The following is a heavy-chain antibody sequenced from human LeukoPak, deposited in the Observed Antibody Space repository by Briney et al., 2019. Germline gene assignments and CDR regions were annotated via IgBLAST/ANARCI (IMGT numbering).Heavy chain of an antibody. Sequence: GGSLRLSCVVSGFTFSSYSMIWVRQAPGKGLQWVANMKKDGSETKYVDFVKGRFTISRDNAKNSLYLQMNSLRAEGTAVYYCGRHRSGSGTYFIDYWGQGTLVSVSS. CDR1: GFTFSSYS. D-gene: IGHD3-10*01. CDR2: MKKDGSET. J-gene: IGHJ4*02. V-gene: IGHV3-7*01. CDR3: GRHRSGSGTYFIDY.